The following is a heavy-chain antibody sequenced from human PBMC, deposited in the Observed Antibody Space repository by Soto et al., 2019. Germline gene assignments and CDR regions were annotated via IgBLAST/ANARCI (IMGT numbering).Heavy chain of an antibody. Sequence: GGSLRLSCAASGFTFSSYGMHWVRQAPGKGLEWVAVISYDGSNKYYADSVKGRFTISRDNSKNTLYLQMNSLRAEDTAVYYCAKDPRYGSGSYGTNAFDIWGQGTMVTVSS. CDR1: GFTFSSYG. CDR2: ISYDGSNK. J-gene: IGHJ3*02. CDR3: AKDPRYGSGSYGTNAFDI. D-gene: IGHD3-10*01. V-gene: IGHV3-30*18.